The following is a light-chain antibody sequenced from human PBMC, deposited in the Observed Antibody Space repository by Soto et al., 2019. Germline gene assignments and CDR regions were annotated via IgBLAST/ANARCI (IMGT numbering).Light chain of an antibody. CDR3: AAWDDSLNGVV. CDR1: SSNIGSNS. CDR2: SND. V-gene: IGLV1-44*01. Sequence: QSVLTQPPSASGTPGQRVTISCSGSSSNIGSNSANWYQQLPGAAPKLLTYSNDRRPSGVPERFSGSKSGTSASLAISGLQSEDEADYYCAAWDDSLNGVVFGGGTKVTVL. J-gene: IGLJ2*01.